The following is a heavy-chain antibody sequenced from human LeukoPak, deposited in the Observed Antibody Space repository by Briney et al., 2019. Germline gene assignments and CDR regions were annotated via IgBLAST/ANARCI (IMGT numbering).Heavy chain of an antibody. Sequence: GASVKVSCKVSGYTLTELSIHWVRQTPGKGLEWMGGFDPEDGETVYAQKFQGRVTMTTDTSTSTAYMELRSLRSDDTAVYYCARAYGYCSSTSCYTLYYYYYMDVWGKGTTVTISS. V-gene: IGHV1-24*01. J-gene: IGHJ6*03. CDR3: ARAYGYCSSTSCYTLYYYYYMDV. CDR1: GYTLTELS. D-gene: IGHD2-2*02. CDR2: FDPEDGET.